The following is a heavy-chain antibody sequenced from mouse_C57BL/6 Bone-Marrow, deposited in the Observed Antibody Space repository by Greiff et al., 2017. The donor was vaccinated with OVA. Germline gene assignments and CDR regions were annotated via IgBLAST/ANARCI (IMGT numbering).Heavy chain of an antibody. CDR1: GYTFTSYW. CDR2: IDPSDSYT. D-gene: IGHD3-2*02. Sequence: QVQLQQPGAELVKPGASVKLSCKASGYTFTSYWMQWVKQRPGQGLEWIGEIDPSDSYTNYNQKFKGKATLTVDTSSSTAYMQLSSLTSEDSAVYYCAKTAQATGLVAYWGQGTLVTVSA. V-gene: IGHV1-50*01. J-gene: IGHJ3*01. CDR3: AKTAQATGLVAY.